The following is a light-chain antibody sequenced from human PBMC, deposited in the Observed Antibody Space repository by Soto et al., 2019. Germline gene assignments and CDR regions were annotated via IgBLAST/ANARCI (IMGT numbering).Light chain of an antibody. CDR2: DAS. CDR3: QQRSDWPST. J-gene: IGKJ4*01. V-gene: IGKV3-11*01. Sequence: EIVLKQFPATLSLSPGERATLSCRASQSVSSYLAWYQQKPGQAPRLLIYDASNRATGIPARFSGSGSGTDFTLTITSLEPEDFAVYYCQQRSDWPSTFGGGTKVEIK. CDR1: QSVSSY.